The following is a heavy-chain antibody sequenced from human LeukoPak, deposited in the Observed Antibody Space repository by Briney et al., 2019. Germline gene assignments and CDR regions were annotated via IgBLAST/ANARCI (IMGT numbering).Heavy chain of an antibody. V-gene: IGHV4-4*02. Sequence: PSETLSLTCVVSGASVSTNNWWTWVRQAPGKGLEWIGSIYKTGSTNYSPSLKSRVFISVDTSNNQFSLKLSSVTAADTAVYFCTRHQTNNYGPGTPFDFWGQGTLVSVSS. D-gene: IGHD3-10*01. CDR1: GASVSTNNW. CDR2: IYKTGST. CDR3: TRHQTNNYGPGTPFDF. J-gene: IGHJ4*02.